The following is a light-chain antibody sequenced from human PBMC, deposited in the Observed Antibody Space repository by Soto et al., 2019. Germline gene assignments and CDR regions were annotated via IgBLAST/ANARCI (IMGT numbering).Light chain of an antibody. Sequence: EIVITQTPATLSVSPGERATLSCRASQSVSSILAWYQQKPGQAPRLLIYGASTRATGIPARFSGSGSGTEFTLTISSLQSEDFAVYYCQQYNNWPPPLTFGGGTKVEIK. V-gene: IGKV3-15*01. CDR2: GAS. CDR1: QSVSSI. J-gene: IGKJ4*01. CDR3: QQYNNWPPPLT.